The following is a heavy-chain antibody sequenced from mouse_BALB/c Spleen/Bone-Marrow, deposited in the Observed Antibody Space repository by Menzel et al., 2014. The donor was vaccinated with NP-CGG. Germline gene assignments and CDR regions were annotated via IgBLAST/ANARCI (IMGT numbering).Heavy chain of an antibody. Sequence: LVESGAELVKPGASVKLSCKASGYTFTSYWMHSVKQRPGQGLEWIGEIDPSDSYSNYNQNFKGKATLTVDKSSSTAYMQLTSLTSEDSAVYYCARGVVYYYAMDYWGQGTSVTVSS. CDR2: IDPSDSYS. CDR1: GYTFTSYW. J-gene: IGHJ4*01. V-gene: IGHV1-69*02. CDR3: ARGVVYYYAMDY.